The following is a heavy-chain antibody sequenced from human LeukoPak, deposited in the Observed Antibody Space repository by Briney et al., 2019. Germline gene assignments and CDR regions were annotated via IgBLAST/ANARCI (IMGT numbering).Heavy chain of an antibody. CDR3: ARIPSPGWFDP. V-gene: IGHV4-59*12. Sequence: SETLSLTCTVSGGSISSYYWSWIRQPPGKGLEYIGYMYYSGSTYHNPSLKSRVTMSVDTFKNQFSLKLPSVTAADTAVYYCARIPSPGWFDPWGQGTLVTVSS. CDR1: GGSISSYY. J-gene: IGHJ5*02. CDR2: MYYSGST.